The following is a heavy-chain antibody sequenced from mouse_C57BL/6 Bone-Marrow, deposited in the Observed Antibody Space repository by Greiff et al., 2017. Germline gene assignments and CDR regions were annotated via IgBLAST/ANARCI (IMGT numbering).Heavy chain of an antibody. Sequence: EVKLVESGEGLVKPGGSLKLSCAASGFTFSSYAMSWVRQTPEKRLEWVAYISSGGDYIYYADTVKGRFTISRDNARNTLYLQMSSLKSEDTAMYYCTREDSNGDYFDYWGQGTTLTVSS. V-gene: IGHV5-9-1*02. J-gene: IGHJ2*01. CDR2: ISSGGDYI. CDR1: GFTFSSYA. CDR3: TREDSNGDYFDY. D-gene: IGHD2-5*01.